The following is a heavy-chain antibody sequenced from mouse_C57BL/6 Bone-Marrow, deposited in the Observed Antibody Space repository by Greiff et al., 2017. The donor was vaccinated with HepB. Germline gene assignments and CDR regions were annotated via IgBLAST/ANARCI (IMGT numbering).Heavy chain of an antibody. V-gene: IGHV1-75*01. CDR3: AREGGVTTVFYYAMDY. D-gene: IGHD2-1*01. Sequence: VQLQQSGPELVKPGASVKISCKASGYTFTDYYINWVKQRPGQGLEWIGWIFPGSGSTYYNEKFKGKATLTVDKSSSTAYMLLSSLTSEDSAVYFCAREGGVTTVFYYAMDYWGQGTSVTVSS. CDR2: IFPGSGST. J-gene: IGHJ4*01. CDR1: GYTFTDYY.